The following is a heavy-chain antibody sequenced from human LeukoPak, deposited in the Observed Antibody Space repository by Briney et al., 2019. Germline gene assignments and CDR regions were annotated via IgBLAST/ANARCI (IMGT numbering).Heavy chain of an antibody. D-gene: IGHD3-22*01. Sequence: GASVKVSCKASGFTFTSSAMQWVRQARGQRLEWIGWIVVGSGNTNYAQKFQERVTITRDMSTSTVYMELSSLRSEDTAVYYCAAVPYYYDSSGYYPWGQGTLVTVSS. CDR1: GFTFTSSA. V-gene: IGHV1-58*02. J-gene: IGHJ5*02. CDR2: IVVGSGNT. CDR3: AAVPYYYDSSGYYP.